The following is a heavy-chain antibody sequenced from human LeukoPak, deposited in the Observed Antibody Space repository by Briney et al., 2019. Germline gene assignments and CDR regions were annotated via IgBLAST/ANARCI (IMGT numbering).Heavy chain of an antibody. J-gene: IGHJ4*02. V-gene: IGHV4-4*07. CDR1: GGSISSYY. CDR3: ARDFLGYSYGYSTFDC. CDR2: IYTSGST. Sequence: SETLSLTCTVSGGSISSYYWSWIRQPAGKGLEWIGRIYTSGSTNYNPSLKSRVTMSVDTSKNQFSLKLSSVTAADTAVYYCARDFLGYSYGYSTFDCWGQGTLVTVSS. D-gene: IGHD5-18*01.